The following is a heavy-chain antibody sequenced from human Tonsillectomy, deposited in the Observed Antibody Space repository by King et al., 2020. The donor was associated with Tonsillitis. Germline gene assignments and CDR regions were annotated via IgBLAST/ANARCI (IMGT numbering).Heavy chain of an antibody. J-gene: IGHJ4*02. CDR2: ISYDGSNK. CDR3: ARDRLVGRNYYDSSGYSRAFDY. V-gene: IGHV3-30-3*01. D-gene: IGHD3-22*01. CDR1: GFTFSSYA. Sequence: VQLVESGGGVVQPGRSLRLSCAASGFTFSSYAMHWVRQAPGKGLEWVAVISYDGSNKYYADSVKGRFTISRNNSKNTLYLQMNSLRAEDTAVYYCARDRLVGRNYYDSSGYSRAFDYWGQGTLVTVSS.